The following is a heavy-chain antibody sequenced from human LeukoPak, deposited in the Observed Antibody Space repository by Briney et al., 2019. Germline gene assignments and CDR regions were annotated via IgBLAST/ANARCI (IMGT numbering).Heavy chain of an antibody. D-gene: IGHD3-22*01. Sequence: PGGSLRLSCAASGFTFSSYEMNWVRQAPGKGLEWVSYISSSGSTIYYADSVKGRFTISRDNAKNSLYLQMNSLGAEDTAVYYCAREDNYYDSSGYLNWFDPWGQGILVTVSS. CDR3: AREDNYYDSSGYLNWFDP. J-gene: IGHJ5*02. V-gene: IGHV3-48*03. CDR1: GFTFSSYE. CDR2: ISSSGSTI.